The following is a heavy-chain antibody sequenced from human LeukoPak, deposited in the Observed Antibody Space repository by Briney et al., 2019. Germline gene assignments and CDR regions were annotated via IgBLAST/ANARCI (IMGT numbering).Heavy chain of an antibody. J-gene: IGHJ2*01. CDR1: GYSFSTSW. D-gene: IGHD3-22*01. Sequence: GESLKISCQGSGYSFSTSWIAWVRQAPGKGLEWVGSIYIGDSDPRYSPSFQGHVTMSADKSVNTASLQWNSLQGSDTGIYYCAKVKSFGYWIFDLWGRGTLVAVSS. CDR2: IYIGDSDP. CDR3: AKVKSFGYWIFDL. V-gene: IGHV5-51*01.